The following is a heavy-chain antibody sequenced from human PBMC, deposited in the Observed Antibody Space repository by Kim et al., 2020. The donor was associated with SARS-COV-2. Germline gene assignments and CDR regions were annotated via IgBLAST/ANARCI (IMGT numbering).Heavy chain of an antibody. D-gene: IGHD3-10*01. V-gene: IGHV3-15*01. CDR1: GLRFSNAW. J-gene: IGHJ4*02. CDR2: IKSKTDGGTI. Sequence: GGSLRLSCAASGLRFSNAWMSWVRQAPGKGLEWIGRIKSKTDGGTIDYIAPVEGRFTISRDESKNTLYLQMNSLKTEDTAVYYCTTGTRPYWGQGTLVTVSS. CDR3: TTGTRPY.